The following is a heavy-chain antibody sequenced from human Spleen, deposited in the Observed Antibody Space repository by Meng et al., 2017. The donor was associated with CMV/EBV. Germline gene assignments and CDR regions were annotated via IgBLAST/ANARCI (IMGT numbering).Heavy chain of an antibody. CDR2: ISAYSDGT. Sequence: KDSGHTFTSYGISWVRQAPGQGLEWMGWISAYSDGTKYAQKFQGRVTMTMDTSIRTAYMELSRLRYDDTAVYYCARVTKQWQGMDVWGQGTTVTVSS. D-gene: IGHD6-19*01. V-gene: IGHV1-18*01. J-gene: IGHJ6*02. CDR3: ARVTKQWQGMDV. CDR1: GHTFTSYG.